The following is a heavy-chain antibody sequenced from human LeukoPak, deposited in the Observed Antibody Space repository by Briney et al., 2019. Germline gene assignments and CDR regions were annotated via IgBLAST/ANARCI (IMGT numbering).Heavy chain of an antibody. CDR3: ARGARPVAMRNYFDY. CDR1: GFTFSDYY. CDR2: ISSSGSPI. Sequence: AGGSLRFSCAASGFTFSDYYMSWIRQAPGKGLEWVSYISSSGSPIYYADSVKGRFTISRDNAKNSLYLQMNSLRAEDTAVYYCARGARPVAMRNYFDYWGQGTLVTVSS. V-gene: IGHV3-11*01. D-gene: IGHD2-2*01. J-gene: IGHJ4*02.